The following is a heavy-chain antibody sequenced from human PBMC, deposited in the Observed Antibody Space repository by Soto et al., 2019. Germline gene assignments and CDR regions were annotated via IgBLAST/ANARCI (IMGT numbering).Heavy chain of an antibody. J-gene: IGHJ6*02. CDR2: INPSGGST. CDR1: GYTFTNYY. CDR3: ATPRVSGNYVDYYYYGMDV. D-gene: IGHD4-4*01. Sequence: ASVKVSCKASGYTFTNYYMHWVRQAPGQGLEWMGIINPSGGSTSYAQKFQGRVTMTRDTSTSTVYMDLSSLRSEDTAVYYCATPRVSGNYVDYYYYGMDVWGQGTTVTVSS. V-gene: IGHV1-46*01.